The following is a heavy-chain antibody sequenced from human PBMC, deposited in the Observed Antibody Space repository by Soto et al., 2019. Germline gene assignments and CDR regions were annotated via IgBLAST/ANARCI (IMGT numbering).Heavy chain of an antibody. D-gene: IGHD3-16*01. CDR2: IYYSGST. V-gene: IGHV4-31*03. CDR3: ERDGTFWDYYYYGMDV. CDR1: GGSISSGGYY. Sequence: QVQLQESGPGLVKPSQTLSLTCTVSGGSISSGGYYWSWIRQHPGKGLEWIGYIYYSGSTYYNPSLKSRVTISVDTSKNQFSLKLSSVTAADTAVYYCERDGTFWDYYYYGMDVWGQGTTVTVSS. J-gene: IGHJ6*02.